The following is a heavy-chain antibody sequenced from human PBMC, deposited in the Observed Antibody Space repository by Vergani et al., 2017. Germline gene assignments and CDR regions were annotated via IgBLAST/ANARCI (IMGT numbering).Heavy chain of an antibody. Sequence: EVQVLESGGGLVQPGGSLRLSCAASGFTFSSYAMSWVRQAPGKGLEWVSAISGSGGSTYYADSVQGRFTISRDNSKNTLYLQMNSLRAEDTAVYYCAKDSMIVGYYFDYWGQGTLVTVSS. D-gene: IGHD3-22*01. J-gene: IGHJ4*02. V-gene: IGHV3-23*01. CDR1: GFTFSSYA. CDR2: ISGSGGST. CDR3: AKDSMIVGYYFDY.